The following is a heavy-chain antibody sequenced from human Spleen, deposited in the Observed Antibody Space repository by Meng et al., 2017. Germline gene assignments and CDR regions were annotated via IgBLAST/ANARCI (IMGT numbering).Heavy chain of an antibody. CDR1: GYTFTNYA. V-gene: IGHV1-3*01. Sequence: ASVKVSCKASGYTFTNYAIHWVRQAPGQRLEWMGWINAGNGNTKYSQRFQGRVTIMRDTSANTAYMELSSLRSEDTAVYYCARDLYCSSTSCYFGTFRSYYYGMDVWGQGTTVTVSS. CDR2: INAGNGNT. D-gene: IGHD2-2*01. J-gene: IGHJ6*02. CDR3: ARDLYCSSTSCYFGTFRSYYYGMDV.